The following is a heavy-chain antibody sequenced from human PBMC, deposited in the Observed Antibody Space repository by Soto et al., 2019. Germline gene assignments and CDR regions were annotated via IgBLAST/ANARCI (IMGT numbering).Heavy chain of an antibody. Sequence: GGSLRLSCAASGFTFSSYAMSWVRQAPGKGLEWVSYISSSSSYTNYADSVKGRFTISRDNAKNSLYLQMNSLRAEDTAVYYCARFFYYDSSGYYDDYFDYWGQGTLVTVSS. J-gene: IGHJ4*02. CDR2: ISSSSSYT. V-gene: IGHV3-21*05. D-gene: IGHD3-22*01. CDR3: ARFFYYDSSGYYDDYFDY. CDR1: GFTFSSYA.